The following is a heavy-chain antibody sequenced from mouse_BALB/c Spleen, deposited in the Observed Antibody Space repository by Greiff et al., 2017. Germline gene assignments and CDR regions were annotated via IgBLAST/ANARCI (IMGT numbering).Heavy chain of an antibody. CDR1: GFAFSSYD. Sequence: EVKLQESGGGLVKPGGSLKLSCAASGFAFSSYDMSWVRQTPEKRLEWVAYISSGGGSTYYPDTVKGRFTISRDNAKNTLYLQMSSLKSEDTAMYYCARHPHYYGSSYYYAMDYWGQGTSVTVSS. CDR3: ARHPHYYGSSYYYAMDY. D-gene: IGHD1-1*01. V-gene: IGHV5-12-1*01. J-gene: IGHJ4*01. CDR2: ISSGGGST.